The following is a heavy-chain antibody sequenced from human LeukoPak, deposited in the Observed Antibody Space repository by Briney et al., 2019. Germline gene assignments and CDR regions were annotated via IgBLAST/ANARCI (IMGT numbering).Heavy chain of an antibody. CDR1: GFFFSDSA. Sequence: GGSLRLSCAASGFFFSDSAMAWVRQAPGKGLEWVSTTTGLGDNTHYADSVKGRFTISRDNSKNTLYLQMNSLRAEDTAVYYCAKGSRSSWYRFDYWGQGTLVTVSS. CDR2: TTGLGDNT. V-gene: IGHV3-23*01. J-gene: IGHJ4*02. D-gene: IGHD6-13*01. CDR3: AKGSRSSWYRFDY.